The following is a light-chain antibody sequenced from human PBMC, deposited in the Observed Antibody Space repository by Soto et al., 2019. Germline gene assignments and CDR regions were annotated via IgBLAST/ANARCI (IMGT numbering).Light chain of an antibody. V-gene: IGLV2-14*01. J-gene: IGLJ3*02. CDR2: EVS. Sequence: QSVLTQPASVSGSPGQSVTISCTATSSNAGGYDSVSWYQQHPGKAPKLMIYEVSNRPSGVSNRFSGSKSGNTASLAISGLQAEDEADYYCCSFTSTSTWVFGGGTKLTVL. CDR1: SSNAGGYDS. CDR3: CSFTSTSTWV.